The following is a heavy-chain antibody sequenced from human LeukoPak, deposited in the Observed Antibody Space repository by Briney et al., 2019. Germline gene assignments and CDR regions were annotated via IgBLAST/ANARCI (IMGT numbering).Heavy chain of an antibody. J-gene: IGHJ4*02. V-gene: IGHV3-30*04. CDR1: GFTFRDYV. Sequence: GGALRLSCAASGFTFRDYVMHWVRQAPGKGVAWVGLISDDGDDKYYADSVKGRVSFSRDNSKNTRYLQLNSLRAEDTALYYCGRDPGYSSAWYGADSWGPGTLVTVSS. D-gene: IGHD6-13*01. CDR3: GRDPGYSSAWYGADS. CDR2: ISDDGDDK.